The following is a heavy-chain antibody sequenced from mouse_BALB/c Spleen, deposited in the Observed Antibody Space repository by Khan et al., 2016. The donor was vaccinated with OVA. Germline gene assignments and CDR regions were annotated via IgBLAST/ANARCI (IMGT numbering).Heavy chain of an antibody. D-gene: IGHD1-1*01. CDR1: GFNFTGYY. Sequence: VQLQQSGAELVRPGALVNLSCKASGFNFTGYYMHWVKQRPEQGLEWIGWIDPENGNHLYDPKFQDKASITSDTSSNTAYMKLSSLTSEDTAFYCCCREDYSHCFAYWGQGTSVTVS. V-gene: IGHV14-1*02. J-gene: IGHJ3*01. CDR3: CREDYSHCFAY. CDR2: IDPENGNH.